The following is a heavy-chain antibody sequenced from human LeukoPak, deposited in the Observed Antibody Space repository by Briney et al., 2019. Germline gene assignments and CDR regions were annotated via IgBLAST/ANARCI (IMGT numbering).Heavy chain of an antibody. V-gene: IGHV4-31*03. CDR3: ARDVRHQDYYGMDV. J-gene: IGHJ6*02. CDR1: GGSISSGGYY. Sequence: SETLSLTSTVSGGSISSGGYYWSWIRQHPGRGLEWIGYIYYSGSTYHNPSLKSRVTISVDTSKNQFSLKLSSVTAADTAVYYCARDVRHQDYYGMDVWGQGTTVTVSS. CDR2: IYYSGST.